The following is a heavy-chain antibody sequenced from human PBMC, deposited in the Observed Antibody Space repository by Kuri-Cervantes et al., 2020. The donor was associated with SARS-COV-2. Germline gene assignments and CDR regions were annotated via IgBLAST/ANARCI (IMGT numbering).Heavy chain of an antibody. V-gene: IGHV3-21*01. D-gene: IGHD6-13*01. CDR3: ARERGSSWYSSKAFDI. J-gene: IGHJ3*02. CDR1: GFDFSLYN. CDR2: ISSSSSYI. Sequence: GESLKISCAASGFDFSLYNMNWVRQAPGKGLEWVSSISSSSSYIYYADSVKGRFTISRDNAKNSLYLQMNSLRAEDTAVYYCARERGSSWYSSKAFDIWGQGTMVTVSS.